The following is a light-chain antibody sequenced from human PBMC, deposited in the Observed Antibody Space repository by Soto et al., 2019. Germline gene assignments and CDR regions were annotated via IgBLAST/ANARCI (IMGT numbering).Light chain of an antibody. CDR1: QDIGTW. Sequence: DIQMTQSPSSVSASVGDIVTITCRASQDIGTWLVWYQRKPGKAPKILIYAASNLQSGVPSRFSGSGSGTDFTLTISSLQPEDVATYYCQQGKSFPLTFGPGTRVDIK. CDR2: AAS. J-gene: IGKJ3*01. CDR3: QQGKSFPLT. V-gene: IGKV1-12*01.